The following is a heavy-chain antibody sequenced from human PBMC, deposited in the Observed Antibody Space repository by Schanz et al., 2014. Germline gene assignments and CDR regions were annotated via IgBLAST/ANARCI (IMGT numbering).Heavy chain of an antibody. Sequence: QVQLVESGGGLVKPGGSLRLSCVASGFIFNDYYMNWIRQAPGKGLEWLSYISRDGTTSYYADSVKGRFTISRDNAKNSLYLEMTSLRGEDTAVYYCAKSMYSTSWAFDFWGQGAQVTVSS. CDR2: ISRDGTTS. J-gene: IGHJ4*02. CDR3: AKSMYSTSWAFDF. D-gene: IGHD2-2*01. CDR1: GFIFNDYY. V-gene: IGHV3-11*01.